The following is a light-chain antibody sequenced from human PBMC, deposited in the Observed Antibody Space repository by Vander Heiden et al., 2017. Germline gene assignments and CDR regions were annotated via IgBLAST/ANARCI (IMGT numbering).Light chain of an antibody. V-gene: IGLV2-8*01. J-gene: IGLJ1*01. CDR1: SSDVGGYNY. CDR3: SSYAGSNNFV. CDR2: EGS. Sequence: QSALTQPPSASGPPGRSVTTSCTGTSSDVGGYNYVAWYQQHPGKAPKPMIYEGSKRPSGVPDRFSGSKSGNTASLTVSGRQAEDEADYYCSSYAGSNNFVFGTGTKVTVL.